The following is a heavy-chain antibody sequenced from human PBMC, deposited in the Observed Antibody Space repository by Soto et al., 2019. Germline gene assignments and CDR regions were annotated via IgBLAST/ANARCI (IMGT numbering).Heavy chain of an antibody. CDR1: GFTFSSYG. D-gene: IGHD5-18*01. CDR3: AKDGGRGIQLWLGGYYYYYGMDV. CDR2: ISYDGSNK. J-gene: IGHJ6*02. Sequence: GGSLRLSCAASGFTFSSYGMHWVRQAPGKGLEWVAVISYDGSNKYYADSVKGRFTISRDNSKNTLYLQMNSLRAEDTAVYYCAKDGGRGIQLWLGGYYYYYGMDVWGQGTTVTVSS. V-gene: IGHV3-30*18.